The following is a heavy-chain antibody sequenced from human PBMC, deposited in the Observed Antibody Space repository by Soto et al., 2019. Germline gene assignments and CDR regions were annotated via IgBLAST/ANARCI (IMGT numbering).Heavy chain of an antibody. V-gene: IGHV1-18*01. CDR1: GYSFSSYG. J-gene: IGHJ6*03. CDR2: IRPYNGDT. Sequence: QAQLVHSGSEVKRPGASVKVSCKASGYSFSSYGIVWVRQAPGQGLEWMGWIRPYNGDTNSAQKFQGRVTLTTDTSTSTAYMELRSLRYDDTAVYYCARRAEDHYFYYMGVWGKGTTVTVSS. D-gene: IGHD1-26*01. CDR3: ARRAEDHYFYYMGV.